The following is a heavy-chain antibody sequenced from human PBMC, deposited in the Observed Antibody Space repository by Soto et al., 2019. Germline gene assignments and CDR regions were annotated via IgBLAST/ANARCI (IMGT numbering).Heavy chain of an antibody. J-gene: IGHJ5*02. CDR2: IYYSGST. D-gene: IGHD2-15*01. V-gene: IGHV4-30-4*01. CDR1: GGSISSGDYY. Sequence: SETLSLTCTVSGGSISSGDYYWSWIRQPPGKGLEWIGYIYYSGSTYYNPSLKSRVTISVDTSKNQFSLKLSSVTAADTAVYYCARDGYCSGGSCNWFDPWGQGTLVTSPQ. CDR3: ARDGYCSGGSCNWFDP.